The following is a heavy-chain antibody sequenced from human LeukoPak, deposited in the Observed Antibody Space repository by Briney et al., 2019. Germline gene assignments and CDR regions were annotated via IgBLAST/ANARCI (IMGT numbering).Heavy chain of an antibody. CDR1: GFTFSSYS. CDR3: AREIRSGY. J-gene: IGHJ4*02. Sequence: PGGSLRLSCAASGFTFSSYSMNWVRQAPGKGLEWVSYISSSSSTIYYADSVEGRFTISRDNAKNSLYLQMNSLRAEDTAVYYCAREIRSGYWGQGTLVTVSS. CDR2: ISSSSSTI. D-gene: IGHD2-15*01. V-gene: IGHV3-48*01.